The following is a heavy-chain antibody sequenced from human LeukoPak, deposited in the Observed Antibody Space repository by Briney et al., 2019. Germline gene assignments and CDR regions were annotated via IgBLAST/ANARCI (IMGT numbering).Heavy chain of an antibody. V-gene: IGHV4-34*01. CDR3: ARGHVFWPKESYYYYYYMDV. J-gene: IGHJ6*03. Sequence: PSETLSLTCAVYGGSFSGYYWSWIRQPPGKGLEWIGEINHSGSTNYNPSLKSRVTISVDTSKNQFSLKLSSVTAADTAVYYCARGHVFWPKESYYYYYYMDVWGKGTTVTVSS. D-gene: IGHD3-9*01. CDR2: INHSGST. CDR1: GGSFSGYY.